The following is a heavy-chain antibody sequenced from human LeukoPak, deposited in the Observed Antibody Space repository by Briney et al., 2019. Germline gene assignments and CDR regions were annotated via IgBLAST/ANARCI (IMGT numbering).Heavy chain of an antibody. Sequence: GGSLRLSCAASGFTFSSDAMSWVRQAPGKGLEWVSAISCSGGSTYYADSVKGRFTISRDNSKNTLYLQMNSLRAEDTAVYYCAKAVGFWDFDLWGRGTLVIVSS. CDR3: AKAVGFWDFDL. CDR2: ISCSGGST. V-gene: IGHV3-23*01. CDR1: GFTFSSDA. J-gene: IGHJ2*01. D-gene: IGHD1-26*01.